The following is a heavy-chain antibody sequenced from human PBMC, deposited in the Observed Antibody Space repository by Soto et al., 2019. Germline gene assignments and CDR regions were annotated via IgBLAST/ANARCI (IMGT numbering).Heavy chain of an antibody. CDR3: VKDRDSNTWPSRDV. CDR1: GYTFTRNG. J-gene: IGHJ6*02. Sequence: GASVKVSCKTSGYTFTRNGISWVRQAPGQGLEWMGWISPNSGNIKYAQKLQGRVIMTTDTSTSTAYMELRSRRSDDTAVYYCVKDRDSNTWPSRDVWGPGTTVTVSS. CDR2: ISPNSGNI. V-gene: IGHV1-18*01. D-gene: IGHD3-22*01.